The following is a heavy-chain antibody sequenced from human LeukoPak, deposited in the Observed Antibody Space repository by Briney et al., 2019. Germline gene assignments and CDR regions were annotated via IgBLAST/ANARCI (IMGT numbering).Heavy chain of an antibody. D-gene: IGHD2-21*02. Sequence: SETLSLTCTVSGGSISSSFYNWGWIRQPPGKGLEWIGTIYYSGSTYYNPSLKSRVTISVDRSKNQFSLKLSSVTAADTAVYYCARAKPLYCGGDCYYFDYWGQGTLVTVSS. CDR1: GGSISSSFYN. CDR2: IYYSGST. V-gene: IGHV4-39*07. J-gene: IGHJ4*02. CDR3: ARAKPLYCGGDCYYFDY.